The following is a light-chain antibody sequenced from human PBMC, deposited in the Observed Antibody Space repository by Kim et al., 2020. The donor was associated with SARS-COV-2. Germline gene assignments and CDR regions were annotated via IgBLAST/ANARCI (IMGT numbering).Light chain of an antibody. V-gene: IGKV3-20*01. J-gene: IGKJ2*01. Sequence: LSPGERATLSFRASQSVSGSYLGWYQQKPGQPPRLLIYDASTRAVGIPDRFSGSGSGTLFTLTISRLEPEDFAVYYCHHFDNSLYTFGQGTKLEI. CDR3: HHFDNSLYT. CDR2: DAS. CDR1: QSVSGSY.